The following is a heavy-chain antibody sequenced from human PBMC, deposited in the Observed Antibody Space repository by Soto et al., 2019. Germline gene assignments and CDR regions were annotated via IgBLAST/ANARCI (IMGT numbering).Heavy chain of an antibody. D-gene: IGHD2-21*01. Sequence: EVQLVESGGGLVQPGGSLRLSCAASGFTFSNYWMTWVRQAPGKGLEWVANIIKDGSEKSYVDSVKGRFTISRDNAKNSLYLEMSSLRVEDTAVYYCARDCGGLGYWGQGTLVTVSS. V-gene: IGHV3-7*03. CDR3: ARDCGGLGY. CDR1: GFTFSNYW. CDR2: IIKDGSEK. J-gene: IGHJ4*02.